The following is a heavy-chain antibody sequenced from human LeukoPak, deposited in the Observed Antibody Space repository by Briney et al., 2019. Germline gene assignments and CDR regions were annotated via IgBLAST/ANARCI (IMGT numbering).Heavy chain of an antibody. CDR1: GFTFSSYA. D-gene: IGHD3-22*01. J-gene: IGHJ4*02. Sequence: GGSLRLSCAASGFTFSSYAMHWVRQAPGKGLEWVAVISYDGSNKYYADSVKGRFTISRDNSKNTLYLQMNSLRAEDTAVYYCARGPSYYDSSGYQSSHFDYWGQGTLVTGSS. CDR3: ARGPSYYDSSGYQSSHFDY. V-gene: IGHV3-30-3*01. CDR2: ISYDGSNK.